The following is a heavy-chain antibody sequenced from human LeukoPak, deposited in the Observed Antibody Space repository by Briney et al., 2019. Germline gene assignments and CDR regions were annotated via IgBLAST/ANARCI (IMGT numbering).Heavy chain of an antibody. CDR1: EYTFTSYD. Sequence: ASVEVSCKASEYTFTSYDINWVRQATGQGLEWMGWMNPNSGNTGYAQKFQGRVTMTRNTSISTAYMELSSLRSEDTAVYYCARGEYSSSWYGYYYYGMDVWGQGTTVTVSS. V-gene: IGHV1-8*01. CDR2: MNPNSGNT. J-gene: IGHJ6*02. D-gene: IGHD6-13*01. CDR3: ARGEYSSSWYGYYYYGMDV.